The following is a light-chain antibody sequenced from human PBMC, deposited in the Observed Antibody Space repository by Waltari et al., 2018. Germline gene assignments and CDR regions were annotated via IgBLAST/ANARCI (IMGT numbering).Light chain of an antibody. Sequence: IVLTPSPGTLSLSPGERDTLSCRASQSVSKYLARYQQKPGQAPRLLIYHASTRAAGIPDRFSGSGYGTDFSLTISRLEAEDFAVYYCQHYVSLPATFGPGTKVEIK. CDR1: QSVSKY. CDR3: QHYVSLPAT. J-gene: IGKJ1*01. V-gene: IGKV3-20*01. CDR2: HAS.